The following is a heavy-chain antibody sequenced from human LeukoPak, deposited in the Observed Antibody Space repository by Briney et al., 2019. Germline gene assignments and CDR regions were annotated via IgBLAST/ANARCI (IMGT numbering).Heavy chain of an antibody. CDR1: GYIFTSYY. Sequence: ASVKVSCKASGYIFTSYYMHWVRQAPGQGLEWMGIINPSGGSTSYAQKFQGRVTMTRDTSTSTVYMELSSLRSEDTAVYYCATKFTPAHCSGGSCYSDDWFDPWGQGTLVTVSS. J-gene: IGHJ5*02. D-gene: IGHD2-15*01. CDR3: ATKFTPAHCSGGSCYSDDWFDP. V-gene: IGHV1-46*01. CDR2: INPSGGST.